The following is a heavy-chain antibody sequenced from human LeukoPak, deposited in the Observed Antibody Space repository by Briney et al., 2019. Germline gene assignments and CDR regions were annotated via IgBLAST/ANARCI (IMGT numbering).Heavy chain of an antibody. J-gene: IGHJ6*03. CDR2: ISAYNGNT. D-gene: IGHD2-15*01. CDR1: GYTFTSYG. Sequence: ASVKVSCKASGYTFTSYGISWVRQAPGQGLEWMGWISAYNGNTNYAQKLQGRVTMTTDTSTSTAYMELRSLRSDDTAVYYCARDYPLLGYCSGGSCSYYYMDVWGKGTTVTVSS. V-gene: IGHV1-18*01. CDR3: ARDYPLLGYCSGGSCSYYYMDV.